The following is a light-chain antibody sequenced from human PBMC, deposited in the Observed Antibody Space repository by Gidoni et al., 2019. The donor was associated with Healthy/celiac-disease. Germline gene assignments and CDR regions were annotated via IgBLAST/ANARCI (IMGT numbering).Light chain of an antibody. Sequence: QSALTQPASVSGSPVQSITISFTGTSSDVGSYNLVSWYQQHPGKAPKLMIYEVSKRPSGVSNRFSGSKSGNTASLTISGLQAEDEADYYCCSYAGSSTYVVFGGGTKLTVL. J-gene: IGLJ2*01. V-gene: IGLV2-23*02. CDR2: EVS. CDR1: SSDVGSYNL. CDR3: CSYAGSSTYVV.